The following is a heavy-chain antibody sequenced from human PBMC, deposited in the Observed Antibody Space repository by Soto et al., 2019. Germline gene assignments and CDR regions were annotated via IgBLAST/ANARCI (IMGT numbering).Heavy chain of an antibody. J-gene: IGHJ4*02. Sequence: ASVKVSCKASGCTFTSYAMHWVRQAPGQRLEWMGWINAGNGNTKYSQKLQGRVTITRDTSASPAYMELSSLRSEDTAVYYCARSLYCSSTSCSIDAYSSSWDSTYFDYWGQGTLVTVSS. CDR2: INAGNGNT. D-gene: IGHD2-2*01. CDR1: GCTFTSYA. V-gene: IGHV1-3*01. CDR3: ARSLYCSSTSCSIDAYSSSWDSTYFDY.